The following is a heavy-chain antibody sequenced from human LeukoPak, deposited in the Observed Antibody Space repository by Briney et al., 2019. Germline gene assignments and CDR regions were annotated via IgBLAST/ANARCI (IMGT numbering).Heavy chain of an antibody. CDR3: ARHYGP. J-gene: IGHJ5*02. Sequence: SETLSLACTVSGGSITSGAYCWSWIRQPPGKGLEWIGYVCHDGGTSYNPSLKSRVTISVDTSKNQFSLKLNSVTAADTAVYYCARHYGPWGQGTLVTVSS. V-gene: IGHV4-30-2*03. CDR2: VCHDGGT. D-gene: IGHD3-10*01. CDR1: GGSITSGAYC.